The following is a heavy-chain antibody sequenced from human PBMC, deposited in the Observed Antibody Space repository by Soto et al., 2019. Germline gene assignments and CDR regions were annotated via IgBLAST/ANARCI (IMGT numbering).Heavy chain of an antibody. CDR1: GYSFTSFY. D-gene: IGHD2-21*01. CDR2: IHPNGGST. CDR3: AIAIPHFDS. Sequence: QVQLVQSGAEVKKPGAAVKISCKPSGYSFTSFYMHWVRQAPGQGLEWMGTIHPNGGSTTYAQKFQGRVTMTRDSSTSTLYMDLSGLRSEDTAVYYCAIAIPHFDSWGQVTLFSVSS. V-gene: IGHV1-46*01. J-gene: IGHJ4*02.